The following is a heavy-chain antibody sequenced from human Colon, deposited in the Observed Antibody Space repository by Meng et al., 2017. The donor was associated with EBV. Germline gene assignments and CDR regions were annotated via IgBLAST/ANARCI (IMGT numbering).Heavy chain of an antibody. CDR1: GFTVSSHY. J-gene: IGHJ4*02. V-gene: IGHV3-53*01. CDR2: IYSGGGT. CDR3: ARYGDYAPKD. Sequence: EVQLVESGXGFSQPXGSLRLSFASSGFTVSSHYMTWVRQAPGKGLEWVSVIYSGGGTYLADSVKGRFTISRDNSKNTLYLQMNSLRAEDTAVYYCARYGDYAPKDWGQGTLVTVSS. D-gene: IGHD4-17*01.